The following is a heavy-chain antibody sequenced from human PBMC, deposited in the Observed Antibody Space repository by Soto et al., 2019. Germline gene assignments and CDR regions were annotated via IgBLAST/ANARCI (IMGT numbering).Heavy chain of an antibody. J-gene: IGHJ5*02. CDR1: GFTFSSYA. V-gene: IGHV3-64D*06. Sequence: GGSLRLFCSASGFTFSSYAMHWVRQAPGKGLEYVSAISSNGGSTYYADSVKGRFTISRDNSKNTLYLQMSSLRAEDTAVYYCVSSYDFWSGPSWFDPWGQGTLVTVSS. CDR3: VSSYDFWSGPSWFDP. CDR2: ISSNGGST. D-gene: IGHD3-3*01.